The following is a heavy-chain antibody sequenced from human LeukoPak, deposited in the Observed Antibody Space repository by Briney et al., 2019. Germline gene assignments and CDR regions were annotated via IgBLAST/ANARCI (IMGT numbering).Heavy chain of an antibody. CDR2: IYPGDSDT. CDR3: ARRARDLLGATNYFDY. D-gene: IGHD1-26*01. V-gene: IGHV5-51*01. CDR1: EYSFTNYW. Sequence: SGESLKISCKGSEYSFTNYWIGWVRQMPGKGLEWMGIIYPGDSDTRYSPSFQGQVTISADKPITTAYLQWSSLKASDTAMYYCARRARDLLGATNYFDYWGQGTLVTVSS. J-gene: IGHJ4*02.